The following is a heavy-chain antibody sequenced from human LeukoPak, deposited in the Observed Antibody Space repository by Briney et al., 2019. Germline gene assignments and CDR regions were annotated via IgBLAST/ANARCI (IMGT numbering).Heavy chain of an antibody. CDR3: AKDLLAWAFDY. V-gene: IGHV3-23*01. J-gene: IGHJ4*02. Sequence: GGSLRLFCAASGFPFSNNAMSWVRQAPGKGLEWVSAFGGDRVAHYADSVKGRFTISKDDSKSTLYLQMNSLRAEDTGVYYCAKDLLAWAFDYWGQGILVTVSS. CDR1: GFPFSNNA. D-gene: IGHD1-26*01. CDR2: FGGDRVA.